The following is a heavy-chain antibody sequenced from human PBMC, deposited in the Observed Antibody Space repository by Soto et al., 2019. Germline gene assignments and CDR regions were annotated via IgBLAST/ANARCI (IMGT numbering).Heavy chain of an antibody. CDR3: GTQRGGGGY. V-gene: IGHV3-53*01. Sequence: EVQLVESGGGLIQPGGSLRLSCAVSGFTVSNNYMSWVRQAPGKGLEGVSVIYSGGYTAYGDSVKGRFTISRDNSKNTLYLQRSGGGAADTAWCYGGTQRGGGGYWGQGTLVTVSS. CDR2: IYSGGYT. D-gene: IGHD6-25*01. J-gene: IGHJ4*02. CDR1: GFTVSNNY.